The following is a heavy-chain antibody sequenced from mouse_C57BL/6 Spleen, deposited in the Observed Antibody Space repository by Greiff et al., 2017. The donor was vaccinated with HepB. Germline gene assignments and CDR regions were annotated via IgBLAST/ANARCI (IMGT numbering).Heavy chain of an antibody. CDR3: ARGDYYGSSYGAMEC. Sequence: QVQLQQSGPELVKPGASVKLSCKASGYTFTSYDIHWVKQRPGQGLEWIGRIYPRDGSTKYNEKFKGKATLTVDTSSSTAYMELHSLTSEDSAVYFCARGDYYGSSYGAMECWGQGTSVTVSS. CDR2: IYPRDGST. V-gene: IGHV1-85*01. J-gene: IGHJ4*01. D-gene: IGHD1-1*01. CDR1: GYTFTSYD.